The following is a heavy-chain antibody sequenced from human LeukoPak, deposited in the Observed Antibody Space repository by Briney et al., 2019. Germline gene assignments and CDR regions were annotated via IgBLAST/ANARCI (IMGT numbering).Heavy chain of an antibody. CDR1: GYTFTSYD. CDR2: MNPNSGNT. D-gene: IGHD3-3*01. J-gene: IGHJ4*02. CDR3: ARGAPYDFWSGHYGTPFDY. V-gene: IGHV1-8*01. Sequence: ASVKVSCKASGYTFTSYDINWVRQATGQGLEWMGWMNPNSGNTGYAQKFQGRVTMTRNTSISTAYMELSSLRSEDTAVYYCARGAPYDFWSGHYGTPFDYWGQGTLVTVSS.